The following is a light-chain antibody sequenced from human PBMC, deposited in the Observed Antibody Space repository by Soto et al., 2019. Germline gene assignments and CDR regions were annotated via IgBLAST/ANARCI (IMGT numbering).Light chain of an antibody. CDR3: QQYNNWPPVT. V-gene: IGKV3-15*01. Sequence: EIVMTQSPATLSVSPGERATLSCRASQSVSSNLAWYQQKPGQAPRLLIYGASTRATGIPARFSGSGSGTEFTLTIRSLQSEDIALYYCQQYNNWPPVTFGQGTKVDIK. CDR2: GAS. J-gene: IGKJ1*01. CDR1: QSVSSN.